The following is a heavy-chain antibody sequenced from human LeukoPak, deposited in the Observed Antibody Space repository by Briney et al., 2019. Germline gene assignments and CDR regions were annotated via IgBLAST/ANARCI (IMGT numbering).Heavy chain of an antibody. CDR2: IKQDGSEK. CDR3: ARASRGFWSGYPSPNWFDP. J-gene: IGHJ5*02. V-gene: IGHV3-7*02. CDR1: GFSFSSYW. D-gene: IGHD3-3*01. Sequence: GGSLRLSCAASGFSFSSYWMSWVRQAPGKGLEWVANIKQDGSEKYYVDSVKGRFTISRDNAKNSLFLQMNYLRVDDTAVYYCARASRGFWSGYPSPNWFDPWGQGTLVTVSS.